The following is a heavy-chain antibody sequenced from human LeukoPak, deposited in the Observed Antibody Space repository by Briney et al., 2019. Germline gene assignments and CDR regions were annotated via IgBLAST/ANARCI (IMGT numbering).Heavy chain of an antibody. CDR2: ISSSSSTI. CDR1: GFTFSSYS. J-gene: IGHJ6*03. CDR3: ARDWFAVSGTWDYYYMDV. D-gene: IGHD3-10*01. V-gene: IGHV3-48*01. Sequence: GGSLRLSCAASGFTFSSYSMNWVRQAPGKGLEWVSYISSSSSTIYYADSVKGRFTISRDNAKNSLYLQMNSLRAEDTAVYYCARDWFAVSGTWDYYYMDVWGKGTTVTVSS.